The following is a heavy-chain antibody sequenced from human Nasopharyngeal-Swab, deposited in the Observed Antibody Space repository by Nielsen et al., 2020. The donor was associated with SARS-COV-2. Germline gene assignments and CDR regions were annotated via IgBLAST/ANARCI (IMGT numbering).Heavy chain of an antibody. Sequence: GESLKISCAASGFTFSGSAMHWVRQASGKGLEWVGRIGSKANSYATAYAASVKGRFTISRDDSKNTAYLQMNSLKTEDTAVYYCTSRNPETGSYWGQGTLVTVSS. CDR1: GFTFSGSA. V-gene: IGHV3-73*01. CDR2: IGSKANSYAT. D-gene: IGHD1-14*01. CDR3: TSRNPETGSY. J-gene: IGHJ4*02.